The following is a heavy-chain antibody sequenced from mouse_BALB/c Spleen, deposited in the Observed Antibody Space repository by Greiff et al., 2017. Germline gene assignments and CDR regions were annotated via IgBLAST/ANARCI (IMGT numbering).Heavy chain of an antibody. CDR1: GFTFSSYA. J-gene: IGHJ4*01. Sequence: EVQLVESGGGLVKPGGSLKLSCAASGFTFSSYAMSWVRQTPEKRLEWVATISSGGSYTYYPDSVKGRFTISRDNAKNTLYLQMSSLRSEDTAMYYCARRKVEDYAMDYWGQGTSVTVSS. V-gene: IGHV5-9-3*01. CDR2: ISSGGSYT. CDR3: ARRKVEDYAMDY. D-gene: IGHD1-1*01.